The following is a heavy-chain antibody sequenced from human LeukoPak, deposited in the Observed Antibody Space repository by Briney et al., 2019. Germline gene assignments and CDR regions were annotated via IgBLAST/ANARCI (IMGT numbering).Heavy chain of an antibody. V-gene: IGHV4-4*02. CDR1: GGSISSSNW. D-gene: IGHD1-26*01. CDR2: IYRSGST. CDR3: ARAGSFSLDY. Sequence: SETLSLTCAVSGGSISSSNWWSWVRQPPGKGLEWIGEIYRSGSTNYNPSLKSRVTISVDKSQNQFSLKLSSVTDADTAVYYCARAGSFSLDYWGQGTLVTVSS. J-gene: IGHJ4*02.